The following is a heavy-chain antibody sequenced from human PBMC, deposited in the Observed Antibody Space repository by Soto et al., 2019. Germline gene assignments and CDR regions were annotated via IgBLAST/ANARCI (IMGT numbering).Heavy chain of an antibody. J-gene: IGHJ6*02. CDR3: AKDSPVSSGYYPYHYGMGA. Sequence: GRSRRLSCVPSSITVISNAMRWVRPAPGKGLEWVASFSGSVATTAYADSGKGCFCISRDNPEHMLYPQMARLIAEDPPVTYCAKDSPVSSGYYPYHYGMGAWGQGTTGAVSS. V-gene: IGHV3-23*01. D-gene: IGHD3-22*01. CDR2: FSGSVATT. CDR1: SITVISNA.